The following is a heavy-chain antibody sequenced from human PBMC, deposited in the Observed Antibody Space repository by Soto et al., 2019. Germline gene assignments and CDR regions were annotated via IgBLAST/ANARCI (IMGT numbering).Heavy chain of an antibody. J-gene: IGHJ4*02. CDR2: IKSKTDGGTT. D-gene: IGHD2-2*01. CDR1: GFTFNSYP. CDR3: TTDLNIVVVPDPDFDY. V-gene: IGHV3-15*07. Sequence: PGGSLRLSCAASGFTFNSYPMNWVRQAPGKGLEWVGRIKSKTDGGTTDYAAPVKGRFTISRDDSKNTLYLQMNSLKTEDTAVYYCTTDLNIVVVPDPDFDYWGQGTLVTVSS.